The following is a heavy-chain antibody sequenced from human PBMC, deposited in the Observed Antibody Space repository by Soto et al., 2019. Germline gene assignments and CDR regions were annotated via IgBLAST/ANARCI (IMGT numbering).Heavy chain of an antibody. D-gene: IGHD2-8*01. V-gene: IGHV3-7*03. Sequence: EVQLVESGGGLVQPGGSLRLSCAASGFTFSSYWMSWVRQAPGKGLEWVANIKQDGSEKYYVDSVKGRFTISRDNAKNSLYLQMNSLRAEDTAVYYCARETNGVWPNWFDPWGQGTLVTVSS. CDR1: GFTFSSYW. J-gene: IGHJ5*02. CDR2: IKQDGSEK. CDR3: ARETNGVWPNWFDP.